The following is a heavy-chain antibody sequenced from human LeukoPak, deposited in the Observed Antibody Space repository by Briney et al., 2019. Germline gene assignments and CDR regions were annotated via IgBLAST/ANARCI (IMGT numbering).Heavy chain of an antibody. J-gene: IGHJ4*02. CDR2: ITFSSSTK. CDR1: GFTFSSYS. CDR3: ARVGILDWLLYGPYFDY. D-gene: IGHD3/OR15-3a*01. V-gene: IGHV3-48*01. Sequence: PGGSLRLSCAASGFTFSSYSMNWVRQAPGKGLEWLSYITFSSSTKYYTDSVKGRFTISRDNAKNSLYLQMSSLRAEDTAVYYCARVGILDWLLYGPYFDYWGQGTLVTVSS.